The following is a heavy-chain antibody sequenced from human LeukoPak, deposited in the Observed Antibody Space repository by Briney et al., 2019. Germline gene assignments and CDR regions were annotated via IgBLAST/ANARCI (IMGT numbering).Heavy chain of an antibody. J-gene: IGHJ3*02. Sequence: ASVKVSCKASGGTFSSYAISWVRQAPGQGLEWMGGIIPIFGTANYAQKFQGRVTITADESTSTAYMELSSLRSEDTVVYYCARASPASYSGSYYLSDAFDIWGQGTMVTVSS. CDR2: IIPIFGTA. CDR1: GGTFSSYA. D-gene: IGHD1-26*01. CDR3: ARASPASYSGSYYLSDAFDI. V-gene: IGHV1-69*13.